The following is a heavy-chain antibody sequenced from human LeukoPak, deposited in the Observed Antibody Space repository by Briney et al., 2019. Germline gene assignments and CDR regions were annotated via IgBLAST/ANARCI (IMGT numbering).Heavy chain of an antibody. D-gene: IGHD3-22*01. CDR2: TYYRSKWYN. Sequence: SQTLSLTCAISGDSVSSNSAAWNWIRQSPSRGLEWLGRTYYRSKWYNDYAVSVKSRITINPDTFKNQFPLQLNSVTPEDTAVYYCARGRTYYYDSSGYSMDWYFDLWGRGTLVTVSS. CDR3: ARGRTYYYDSSGYSMDWYFDL. V-gene: IGHV6-1*01. CDR1: GDSVSSNSAA. J-gene: IGHJ2*01.